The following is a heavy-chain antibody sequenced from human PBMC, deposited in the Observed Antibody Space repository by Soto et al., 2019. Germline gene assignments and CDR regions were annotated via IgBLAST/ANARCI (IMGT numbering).Heavy chain of an antibody. CDR2: ISGSGGST. Sequence: EVQLLESGGGLVQPGGSLSLSCAASGFTFSSYAMSWVRQAPGKGLEWVSAISGSGGSTYYADSVKGRFTIPRDNSKNTLYLHMNSLRAEDTAVYHCAKDSRPVVVAAIYYYYRMDVWGQGTTVTVSS. D-gene: IGHD2-15*01. CDR1: GFTFSSYA. J-gene: IGHJ6*02. V-gene: IGHV3-23*01. CDR3: AKDSRPVVVAAIYYYYRMDV.